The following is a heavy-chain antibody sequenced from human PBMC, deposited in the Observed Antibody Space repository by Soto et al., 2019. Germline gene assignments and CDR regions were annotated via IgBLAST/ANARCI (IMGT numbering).Heavy chain of an antibody. Sequence: SETLSLTCTVSGGAISSYYWSWIRQPPGKGLEWIGYIHYSGSTHYNPSLKSRVTISVDTSKNQFSLNLSSVTAADTAVYYCALSSGWLNTWGQGTLVTVSS. J-gene: IGHJ5*02. CDR2: IHYSGST. D-gene: IGHD6-19*01. CDR3: ALSSGWLNT. V-gene: IGHV4-59*01. CDR1: GGAISSYY.